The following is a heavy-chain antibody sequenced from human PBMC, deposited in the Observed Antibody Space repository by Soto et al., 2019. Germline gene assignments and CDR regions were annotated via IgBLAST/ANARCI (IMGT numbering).Heavy chain of an antibody. CDR3: ARAPTSPLSPPSGY. Sequence: GGSVRKTCAASESAYLGGRLNIDSQAPGKGLVWVSRINSDGSSTSYADSVKGRFTISRDNAKNTLYLQMNSLRAEDTAVYYCARAPTSPLSPPSGYWGQGTLVTVS. J-gene: IGHJ4*02. V-gene: IGHV3-74*01. CDR2: INSDGSST. CDR1: ESAYLGGR.